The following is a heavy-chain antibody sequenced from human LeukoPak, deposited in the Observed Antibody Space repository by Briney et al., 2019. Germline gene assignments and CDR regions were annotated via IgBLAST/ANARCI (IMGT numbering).Heavy chain of an antibody. CDR1: GYSISSGYY. CDR2: IYHSGST. Sequence: SETLSLTCAVSGYSISSGYYWGWIRQPPGKGLEWIGSIYHSGSTYYNPSLKSRVTISVDTSKNQFSLKLSSVTAADTAVYYCARDRAHDMITFGGVISPPDAFDIWGQGTMVTDSS. D-gene: IGHD3-16*02. J-gene: IGHJ3*02. CDR3: ARDRAHDMITFGGVISPPDAFDI. V-gene: IGHV4-38-2*02.